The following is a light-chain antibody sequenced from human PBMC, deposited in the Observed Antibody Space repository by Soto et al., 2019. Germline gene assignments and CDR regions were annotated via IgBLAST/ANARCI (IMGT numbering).Light chain of an antibody. V-gene: IGLV2-14*01. CDR2: EVS. CDR3: SSYTSSSFVV. J-gene: IGLJ2*01. Sequence: QSALTQPASVSGSPGQSITISCTGTSSDVGGYNYVSWYQQHPGKAPKLMIYEVSNRPSGVSNRFSGSKSGNTASLTISGLQADDEADYYFSSYTSSSFVVFGGGTKVTVL. CDR1: SSDVGGYNY.